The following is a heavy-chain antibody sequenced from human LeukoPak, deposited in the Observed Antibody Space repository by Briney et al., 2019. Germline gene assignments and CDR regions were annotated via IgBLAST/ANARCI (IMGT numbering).Heavy chain of an antibody. V-gene: IGHV4-39*01. D-gene: IGHD5-12*01. CDR3: ARLLDLLYSGYDLPPWFFDY. CDR1: GGSVSNGGYY. Sequence: PSETLSLTCTVSGGSVSNGGYYWSWIRQPPGKGLEWIGSIYYSGSTYYNPSLKSRVTISVDTSKNQFSLKLSSVTAADTAVYYCARLLDLLYSGYDLPPWFFDYWGQGTLVTVSS. J-gene: IGHJ4*02. CDR2: IYYSGST.